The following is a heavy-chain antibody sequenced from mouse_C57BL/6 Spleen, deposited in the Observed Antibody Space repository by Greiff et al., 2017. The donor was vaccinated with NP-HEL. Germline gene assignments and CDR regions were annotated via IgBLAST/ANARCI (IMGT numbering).Heavy chain of an antibody. CDR1: GYTFTDYY. J-gene: IGHJ1*03. CDR3: ARWGGNYDFDV. CDR2: INPYNGGT. Sequence: EVQLQQSGPVLVKPGASVKMSCKASGYTFTDYYMNWVKQSHGKSLEWIGVINPYNGGTSYNQKFKGKATLTVDKSSSTAYMELNSLTSEDSAVYYCARWGGNYDFDVWGTGTTVTVSS. V-gene: IGHV1-19*01. D-gene: IGHD2-1*01.